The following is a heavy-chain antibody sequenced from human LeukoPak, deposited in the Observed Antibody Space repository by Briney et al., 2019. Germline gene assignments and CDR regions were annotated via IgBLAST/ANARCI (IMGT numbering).Heavy chain of an antibody. J-gene: IGHJ6*03. CDR3: ASSIAARRLYYMDV. D-gene: IGHD6-6*01. CDR2: IIPIFGTA. CDR1: GGTFSSYA. V-gene: IGHV1-69*05. Sequence: VATVKVSCKASGGTFSSYAISWVRQAPGQGLEWMGGIIPIFGTANYAQKFQGRVTITTDESTSTAYMELSSLRSEDTAVYYCASSIAARRLYYMDVWGKGTTVTVSS.